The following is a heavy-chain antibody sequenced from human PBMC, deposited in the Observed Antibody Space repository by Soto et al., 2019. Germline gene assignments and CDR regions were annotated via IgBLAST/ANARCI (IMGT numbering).Heavy chain of an antibody. CDR3: ARERVYYDFWSGYSQPLYYYGMDV. CDR1: GYTFTSYY. D-gene: IGHD3-3*01. CDR2: INPSGGST. J-gene: IGHJ6*02. Sequence: ASVKVSCKASGYTFTSYYMHWVRQAPGQGLEWMGIINPSGGSTSYAQKFQGRVTMTRDTSTSTVYMELSSLRSEDTAVYYCARERVYYDFWSGYSQPLYYYGMDVWGRGTTVTVSS. V-gene: IGHV1-46*01.